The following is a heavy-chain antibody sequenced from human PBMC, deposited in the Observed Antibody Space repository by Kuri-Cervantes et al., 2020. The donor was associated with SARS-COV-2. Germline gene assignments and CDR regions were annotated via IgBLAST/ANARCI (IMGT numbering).Heavy chain of an antibody. D-gene: IGHD1-20*01. V-gene: IGHV3-11*04. CDR1: GFTFSDYY. CDR3: ATGITGLYSALSI. J-gene: IGHJ3*02. CDR2: ISTGGGNI. Sequence: GESLKISCAASGFTFSDYYMIWIRQAPGKGLEWVAYISTGGGNIYYADSVKGRFTISRDNAENSLFLHTNSLRAEDTAVYYCATGITGLYSALSIWRQGTRVTVSS.